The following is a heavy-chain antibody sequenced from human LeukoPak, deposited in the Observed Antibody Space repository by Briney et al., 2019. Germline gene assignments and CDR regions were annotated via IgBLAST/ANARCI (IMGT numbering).Heavy chain of an antibody. CDR3: ARVPNYDSSGYYYGRDAFDI. Sequence: SETLSLTCAVSGGSISSNNWWIWVRQSPEKGLEWIGEIYHDGSTNYNPSLKSRVTISMDKSKNQLSLKLNFVTAADTAVYYCARVPNYDSSGYYYGRDAFDIWGQGTMVTVSS. J-gene: IGHJ3*02. V-gene: IGHV4-4*02. CDR2: IYHDGST. D-gene: IGHD3-22*01. CDR1: GGSISSNNW.